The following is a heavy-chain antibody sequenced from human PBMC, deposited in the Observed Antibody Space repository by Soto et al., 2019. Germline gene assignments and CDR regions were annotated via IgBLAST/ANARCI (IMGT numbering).Heavy chain of an antibody. CDR3: ARMSIVGAAQAYKWFDP. J-gene: IGHJ5*02. D-gene: IGHD1-26*01. CDR1: GGTFSSYA. V-gene: IGHV1-69*06. Sequence: ASVKVSCKASGGTFSSYAISWVRQAPGQGLEWMGWIIPIFGTANYAQKFQGRVTITADKSTSTAYMELSSLRSEDTAVYYCARMSIVGAAQAYKWFDPWGQGTLVTVSS. CDR2: IIPIFGTA.